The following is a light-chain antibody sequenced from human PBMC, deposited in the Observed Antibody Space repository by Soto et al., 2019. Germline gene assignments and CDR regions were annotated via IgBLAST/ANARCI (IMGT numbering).Light chain of an antibody. Sequence: DIQMTQSPSSLSASVGDRVTITCRASQNIRRYLNWYQQKPGKAPQLLIYATSSLQTGVPSRFSASGSGTDFSLVISDLQPEDSATYYCQQGYSSRWTSGRGTNVEI. CDR2: ATS. J-gene: IGKJ1*01. CDR3: QQGYSSRWT. CDR1: QNIRRY. V-gene: IGKV1-39*01.